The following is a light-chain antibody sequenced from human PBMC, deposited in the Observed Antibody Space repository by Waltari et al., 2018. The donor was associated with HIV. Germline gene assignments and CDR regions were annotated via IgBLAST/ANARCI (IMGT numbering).Light chain of an antibody. CDR1: SAHGGNT. CDR2: RDN. CDR3: AAWDDILSGWV. Sequence: QSVLTQPPSASGTPGQRVTISCSGSSAHGGNTVYWYQQLPGTAPKVLIYRDNQRPSGVPDRFSGSRPGTSASLDVSGLRSEDEANYFCAAWDDILSGWVFGGGTKLTVL. J-gene: IGLJ3*02. V-gene: IGLV1-47*01.